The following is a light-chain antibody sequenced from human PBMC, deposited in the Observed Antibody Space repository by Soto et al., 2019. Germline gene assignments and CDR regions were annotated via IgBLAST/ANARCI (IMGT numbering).Light chain of an antibody. V-gene: IGKV3-20*01. CDR2: GAS. Sequence: EIVLTQSPGTLSLSPGERGTLSCRASQSVSSSYLAWYQQKPGQAPRLVIYGASSRATGIPDRFSGSGSGTVFTLTISRLEPEDFAVYYCQQYGSSPWTFGQGTKVDIK. CDR1: QSVSSSY. J-gene: IGKJ1*01. CDR3: QQYGSSPWT.